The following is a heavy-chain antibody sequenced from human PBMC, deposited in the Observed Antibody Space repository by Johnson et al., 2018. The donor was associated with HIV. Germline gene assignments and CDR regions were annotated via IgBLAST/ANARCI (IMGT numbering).Heavy chain of an antibody. V-gene: IGHV3-66*01. D-gene: IGHD3-3*01. CDR3: TRAQEWLHAFDI. Sequence: VQPVESGGGLVQPGGSLRLSCAASGFTVSSNYMSWVRQAPGKEPEWVSVIYSGVSTYYADSVKGRSTISRDDSKSIAYLQMNSLKTEDTAVYYCTRAQEWLHAFDIWGQGTM. J-gene: IGHJ3*02. CDR2: IYSGVST. CDR1: GFTVSSNY.